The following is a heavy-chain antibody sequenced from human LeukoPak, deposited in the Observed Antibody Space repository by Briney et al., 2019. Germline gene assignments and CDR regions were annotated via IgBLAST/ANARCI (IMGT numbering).Heavy chain of an antibody. CDR1: GGSFSGYY. D-gene: IGHD2-15*01. J-gene: IGHJ6*03. CDR2: IFHSGST. Sequence: SETLSLTCAVYGGSFSGYYWGWIRQPPGKGLEWIGSIFHSGSTYYNPSLKSRVTISVDTSKNQFSLKLSSVTAADTAVYYCARAPTWSRYYYYMDVWGKGTTVTISS. V-gene: IGHV4-34*12. CDR3: ARAPTWSRYYYYMDV.